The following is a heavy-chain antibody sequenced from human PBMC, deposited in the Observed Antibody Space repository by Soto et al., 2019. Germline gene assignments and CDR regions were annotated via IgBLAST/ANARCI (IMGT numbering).Heavy chain of an antibody. Sequence: GGSLRLSCAASGFSFNNHAMTWVRQAPGKGLEWVSGISGSGSTTHYADSVKGWFTISRDNSKDTLYLQMNSLRADDTAVYFCAKDRLMLTMVVVGAFDFWGLGTMVTVSS. J-gene: IGHJ3*01. CDR1: GFSFNNHA. D-gene: IGHD3-22*01. CDR2: ISGSGSTT. V-gene: IGHV3-23*01. CDR3: AKDRLMLTMVVVGAFDF.